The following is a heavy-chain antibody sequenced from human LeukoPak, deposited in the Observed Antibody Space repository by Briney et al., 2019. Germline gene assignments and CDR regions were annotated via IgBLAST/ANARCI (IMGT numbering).Heavy chain of an antibody. CDR2: INPGGGST. Sequence: GASVKVSCKASGDTFSDYYMHWVRQAPGQGLEWMGIINPGGGSTSFAQKFQGRLTMTRDTSTSTVYMELSSLRSEDTAVYYCARDTDSSDTIPHYWGQGTLVTVSS. V-gene: IGHV1-46*01. D-gene: IGHD3-22*01. CDR1: GDTFSDYY. J-gene: IGHJ4*02. CDR3: ARDTDSSDTIPHY.